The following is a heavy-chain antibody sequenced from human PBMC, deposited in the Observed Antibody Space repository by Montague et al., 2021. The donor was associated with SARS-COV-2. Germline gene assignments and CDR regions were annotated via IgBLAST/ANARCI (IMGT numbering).Heavy chain of an antibody. CDR1: GDSVPSNSAT. J-gene: IGHJ6*02. CDR2: TYYRSKWYN. Sequence: CAISGDSVPSNSATWNWVRQSPSRGLEWLGRTYYRSKWYNDYAVSVRGRVTINPDTSKNQFSLQLNSVTSEDTAIYYCTSGREGNYNVMDVWGQGTTVTVSS. V-gene: IGHV6-1*01. D-gene: IGHD1-1*01. CDR3: TSGREGNYNVMDV.